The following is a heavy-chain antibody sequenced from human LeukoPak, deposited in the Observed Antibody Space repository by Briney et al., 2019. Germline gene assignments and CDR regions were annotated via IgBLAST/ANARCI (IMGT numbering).Heavy chain of an antibody. CDR2: IYSDNT. CDR1: GFTVSSNS. V-gene: IGHV3-53*01. Sequence: GGSLTLSCSVSGFTVSSNSMSWLRQAPGQGLEGFSYIYSDNTHYSDSVKGRFTISSDNSKITLYLQMQSRRAEDNAVYYCARRAGAYSHPYDYWGQGTLVTVSS. D-gene: IGHD4/OR15-4a*01. J-gene: IGHJ4*02. CDR3: ARRAGAYSHPYDY.